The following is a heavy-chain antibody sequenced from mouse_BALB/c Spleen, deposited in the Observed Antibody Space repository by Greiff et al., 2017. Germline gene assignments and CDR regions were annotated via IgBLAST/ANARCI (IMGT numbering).Heavy chain of an antibody. CDR1: GFTFSNYW. V-gene: IGHV6-6*02. J-gene: IGHJ3*01. CDR2: IRLKSNNYAT. Sequence: EVKVEESGGGLVQPGGSMKLSCVASGFTFSNYWMNWVRQSPEKGLEWVAEIRLKSNNYATHYAESVKGRFTISRDDSKSSVYLQMNNLRAEDTGIYYCTRGNWGAYWGQGTLVTVSA. D-gene: IGHD4-1*01. CDR3: TRGNWGAY.